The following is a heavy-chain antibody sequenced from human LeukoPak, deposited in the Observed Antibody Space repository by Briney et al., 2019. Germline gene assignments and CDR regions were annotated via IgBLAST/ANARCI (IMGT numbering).Heavy chain of an antibody. V-gene: IGHV4-34*01. CDR2: INHSGST. CDR1: GVSFSGYY. D-gene: IGHD3-22*01. J-gene: IGHJ5*02. Sequence: SETLSLTCAVYGVSFSGYYWSWIRQPPGKGLEWIGEINHSGSTNYNPSLKSRVTISVDTSKSQFSLKLSSVTAADTAVYYCAREVPDSSGYYGNWFDPWGQGTLVTVSS. CDR3: AREVPDSSGYYGNWFDP.